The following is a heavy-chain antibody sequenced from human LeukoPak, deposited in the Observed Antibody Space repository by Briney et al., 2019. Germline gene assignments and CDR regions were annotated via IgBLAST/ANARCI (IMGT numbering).Heavy chain of an antibody. CDR3: ATSLATIDY. J-gene: IGHJ4*02. Sequence: GGSLRLSCAASGFTFSSYAMSWVRQAPGKGLEWVSSISSSSSYIYYADSVKGRFTISRDNAKNSLYLQMNSLRAEDTAVYYCATSLATIDYWGQGTLVTVSS. V-gene: IGHV3-21*01. CDR2: ISSSSSYI. CDR1: GFTFSSYA. D-gene: IGHD5-12*01.